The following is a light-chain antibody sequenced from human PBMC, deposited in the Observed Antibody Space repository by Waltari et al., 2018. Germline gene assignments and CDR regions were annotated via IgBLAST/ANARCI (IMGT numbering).Light chain of an antibody. Sequence: DIQMTQSPSTLSASVGDRVTITCRASQSITNWLAWYQQKPGKAPTLLIYRASNLESGVPSRFSGSGSGTEFTLTISSLQPDDCATYYCQQYDNYWTFGQGTKVEIK. J-gene: IGKJ1*01. CDR1: QSITNW. CDR3: QQYDNYWT. CDR2: RAS. V-gene: IGKV1-5*03.